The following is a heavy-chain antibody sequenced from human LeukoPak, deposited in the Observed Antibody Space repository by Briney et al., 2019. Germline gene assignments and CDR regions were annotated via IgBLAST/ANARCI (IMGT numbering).Heavy chain of an antibody. V-gene: IGHV1-18*01. CDR3: ARDLGYYDSSGYYYEDGDY. CDR2: ISAYNGNT. Sequence: GASVKVSCKASGGTFISYAISWVRQAPGQGLEWMGWISAYNGNTNYAQKLQGRVTMTTDTSTSTAYMELRSLRSDDTAVYYCARDLGYYDSSGYYYEDGDYWGQGTLVTVSS. CDR1: GGTFISYA. D-gene: IGHD3-22*01. J-gene: IGHJ4*02.